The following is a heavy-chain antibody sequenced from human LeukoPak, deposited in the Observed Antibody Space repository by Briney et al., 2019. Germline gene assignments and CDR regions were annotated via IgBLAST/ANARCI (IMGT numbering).Heavy chain of an antibody. CDR1: GYSFTSYW. Sequence: GESLKISCKGSGYSFTSYWIGWVRQMPGKGLEWMGITYPGDSDTRYSPSFQGQVTISADKSISTAYLQWSSLKASDTAMYYCARGGLRFLELHAYYFDYWDQGTLVTVSS. D-gene: IGHD3-3*01. V-gene: IGHV5-51*01. CDR2: TYPGDSDT. CDR3: ARGGLRFLELHAYYFDY. J-gene: IGHJ4*02.